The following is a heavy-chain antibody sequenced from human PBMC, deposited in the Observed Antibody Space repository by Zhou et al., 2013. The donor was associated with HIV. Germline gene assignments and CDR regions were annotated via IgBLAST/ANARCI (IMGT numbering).Heavy chain of an antibody. Sequence: QVQLVQSGAEVKKPGSSVKVSCKASGGTFTSYAISWVRQAPGQGLEWMGGIIPIFGTTNYAQKFQDRVTIIADESTSTAYMELRSLRFDDTAVYYCARALSTRWIGGGFYYMDVWGKGTTVTVS. CDR2: IIPIFGTT. J-gene: IGHJ6*03. CDR1: GGTFTSYA. D-gene: IGHD6-19*01. CDR3: ARALSTRWIGGGFYYMDV. V-gene: IGHV1-69*12.